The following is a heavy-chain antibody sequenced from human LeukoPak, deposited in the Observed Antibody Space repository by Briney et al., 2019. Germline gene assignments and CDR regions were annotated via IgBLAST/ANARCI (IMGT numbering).Heavy chain of an antibody. CDR1: GGSFSGYY. CDR2: INHSGST. J-gene: IGHJ4*02. D-gene: IGHD3-10*01. CDR3: ARGKYYYGSGSLYFDY. Sequence: SETLSLTCAVYGGSFSGYYWSWIRQPPGKGLEWIGEINHSGSTNYNPSLRSRVTMSVDTSKNQFSLKLSSVTAADTAVYYCARGKYYYGSGSLYFDYWGQGTLVTVSS. V-gene: IGHV4-34*01.